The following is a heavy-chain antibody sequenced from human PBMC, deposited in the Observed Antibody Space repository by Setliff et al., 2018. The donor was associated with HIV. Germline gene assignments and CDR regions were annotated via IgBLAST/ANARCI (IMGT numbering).Heavy chain of an antibody. D-gene: IGHD3-10*01. J-gene: IGHJ2*01. CDR2: INQSGNT. Sequence: LSLTCAVYGGSLSGYYWSWVRQSPGRGLEWIGEINQSGNTNFNPSLKSRLIISVDTSKSQFSLKLTSVTAADTALYYCAREGGQGYSGSGSFYHRNFDLWGRGTLVTV. CDR1: GGSLSGYY. CDR3: AREGGQGYSGSGSFYHRNFDL. V-gene: IGHV4-34*01.